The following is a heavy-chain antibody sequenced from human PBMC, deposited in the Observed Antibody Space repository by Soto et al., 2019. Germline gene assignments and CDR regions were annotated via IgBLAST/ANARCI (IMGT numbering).Heavy chain of an antibody. CDR1: GGSISSYY. CDR3: ARNRMTTVTSRCYYYYMDF. D-gene: IGHD4-4*01. J-gene: IGHJ6*03. Sequence: PSETLSLTCTVSGGSISSYYWSWIRQPPGKGLEWIGYIYYSGSTNYNPSLKSRVTISVDTSKNQFFLKLSSVTAADTAVYYCARNRMTTVTSRCYYYYMDFWGKGTTVTVSS. CDR2: IYYSGST. V-gene: IGHV4-59*01.